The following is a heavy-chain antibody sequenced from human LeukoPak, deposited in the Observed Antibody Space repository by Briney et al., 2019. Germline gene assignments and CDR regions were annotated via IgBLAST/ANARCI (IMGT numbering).Heavy chain of an antibody. CDR2: FDPENAEI. J-gene: IGHJ4*02. V-gene: IGHV1-24*01. CDR3: ATRGSDFWSGFDY. CDR1: GNTLRELP. Sequence: ASVKVSCKLSGNTLRELPIQWVRQAGGKGREGMVGFDPENAEIVYAQKFQGRVTMTEDTSTNTAYRELTSLTSDDTALYYCATRGSDFWSGFDYWGQGTQVTVSS. D-gene: IGHD3-3*01.